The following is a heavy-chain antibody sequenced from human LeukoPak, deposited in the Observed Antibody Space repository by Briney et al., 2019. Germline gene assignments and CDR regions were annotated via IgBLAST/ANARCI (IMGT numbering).Heavy chain of an antibody. CDR3: ARGIVGAATELDP. J-gene: IGHJ5*02. D-gene: IGHD1-26*01. V-gene: IGHV4-30-4*08. CDR2: VYNNGNA. Sequence: NASETLSLTCTVSGASISSGDYFWTWIRQPPGKGLEWIGYVYNNGNAYYNPSLRSRLTISIDTSKNQFSLKVSSGTAADTAVYYCARGIVGAATELDPWGQGTLVTVSS. CDR1: GASISSGDYF.